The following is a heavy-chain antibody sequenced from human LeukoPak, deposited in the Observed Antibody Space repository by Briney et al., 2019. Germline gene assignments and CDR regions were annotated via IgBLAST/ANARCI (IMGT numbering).Heavy chain of an antibody. Sequence: SETLSLTCTVSGGSISSYYWSWIRQPPGEGLEWIGYIYYSGSTNYNPSLKSRVTISVDTSKNQFSLKLSSVTAADTAVYYCAREAATSSYNWFDPWGQGTLVTVSS. D-gene: IGHD6-6*01. CDR1: GGSISSYY. CDR3: AREAATSSYNWFDP. J-gene: IGHJ5*02. V-gene: IGHV4-59*01. CDR2: IYYSGST.